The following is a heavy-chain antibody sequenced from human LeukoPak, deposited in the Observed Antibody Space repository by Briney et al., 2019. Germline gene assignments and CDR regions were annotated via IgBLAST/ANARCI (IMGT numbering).Heavy chain of an antibody. D-gene: IGHD4-17*01. V-gene: IGHV3-30-3*01. J-gene: IGHJ1*01. CDR3: ARDLNPGGFYGDYSGSAEYFQH. CDR1: RFTFSSYA. Sequence: QSGGSLRLSCAASRFTFSSYAMHWVRQAPGKGLEWVAVISYDGSNKYYADSVKGRITISRDNSKNTLYLQMNSLRAEDTAVYYCARDLNPGGFYGDYSGSAEYFQHRGQGTLVTVSS. CDR2: ISYDGSNK.